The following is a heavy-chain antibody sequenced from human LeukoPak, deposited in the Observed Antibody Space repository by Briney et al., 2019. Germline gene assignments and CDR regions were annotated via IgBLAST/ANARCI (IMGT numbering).Heavy chain of an antibody. CDR2: ISYDGSNK. J-gene: IGHJ4*02. Sequence: GSLRLSCAASGFTFSIYAMNWVRQAPGKGLEWVAAISYDGSNKYYADSVKGRFTISRDNSKNTLYLQMNSLRAEDTAVYYCARFRMGATDYWCQGTLVTVSS. D-gene: IGHD1-26*01. V-gene: IGHV3-30*04. CDR3: ARFRMGATDY. CDR1: GFTFSIYA.